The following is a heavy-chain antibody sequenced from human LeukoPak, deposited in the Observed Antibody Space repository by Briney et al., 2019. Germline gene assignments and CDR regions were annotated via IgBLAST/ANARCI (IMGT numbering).Heavy chain of an antibody. CDR3: ARVGFSGYESWFDP. V-gene: IGHV3-20*01. CDR2: INWNGGST. Sequence: RAGGSLRLSCAASGFTFDDYGMNWVRQAPGKGLEWVAGINWNGGSTGYADSVKGRFTISRDNAKNSLYLQMKSLRAEDTVLEHCARVGFSGYESWFDPWGQGTLVTVSS. J-gene: IGHJ5*02. CDR1: GFTFDDYG. D-gene: IGHD5-12*01.